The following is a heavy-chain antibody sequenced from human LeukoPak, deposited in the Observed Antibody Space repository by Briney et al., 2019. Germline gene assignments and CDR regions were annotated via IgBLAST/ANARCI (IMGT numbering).Heavy chain of an antibody. Sequence: GGSLRLSCAASGFTFSDYYMNWIRQAPGKGLEWVSYISGSGSGANYADSVKGRFTISRDNSKNSLYLQMNSLRTEDTALYYCAKIRGYSYGYYFDYWGQGTLVTVSP. V-gene: IGHV3-11*03. CDR2: ISGSGSGA. CDR3: AKIRGYSYGYYFDY. D-gene: IGHD5-18*01. J-gene: IGHJ4*02. CDR1: GFTFSDYY.